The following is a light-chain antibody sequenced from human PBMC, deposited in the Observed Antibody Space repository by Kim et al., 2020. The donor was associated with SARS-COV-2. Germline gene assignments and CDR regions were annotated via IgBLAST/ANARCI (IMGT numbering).Light chain of an antibody. V-gene: IGLV3-9*01. CDR3: QVWDNNTWV. CDR2: RDS. CDR1: NIGSKH. Sequence: SYELTQPLSVSVALGQTASITCGEDNIGSKHVHWYQQKAGQAPVLVIYRDSSRPAEIPERFSGSNSGNTATLTVSRAQAGDEADYYCQVWDNNTWVSGAGTRLTVL. J-gene: IGLJ3*02.